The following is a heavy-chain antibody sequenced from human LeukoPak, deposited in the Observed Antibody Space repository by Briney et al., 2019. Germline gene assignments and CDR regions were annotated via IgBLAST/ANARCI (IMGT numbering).Heavy chain of an antibody. Sequence: PSETLSLTCAVSGDSISSGTYYWSWVRQPAGKGLEWIGRISTSGSTIYNPSLKSRVTISVDTSKNQFSLKLSSVTAADTAVYYCARRARQQWLAGRVSWFDPWGQGTLVTVSS. J-gene: IGHJ5*02. CDR1: GDSISSGTYY. D-gene: IGHD6-19*01. V-gene: IGHV4-61*02. CDR3: ARRARQQWLAGRVSWFDP. CDR2: ISTSGST.